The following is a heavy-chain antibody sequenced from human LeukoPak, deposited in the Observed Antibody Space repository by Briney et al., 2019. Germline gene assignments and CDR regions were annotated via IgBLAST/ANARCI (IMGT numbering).Heavy chain of an antibody. Sequence: PSETLSLICNVSGDSISSGDYYWSWIRQPPGKGLEWIGYIYYSGSTYYNPSLKSRVTISVDTSKNQFSLKLTSVTAADTAVYYCARDIGGFGNLYSGQGTLVTVSS. V-gene: IGHV4-30-4*01. J-gene: IGHJ4*02. CDR1: GDSISSGDYY. CDR3: ARDIGGFGNLY. D-gene: IGHD1-7*01. CDR2: IYYSGST.